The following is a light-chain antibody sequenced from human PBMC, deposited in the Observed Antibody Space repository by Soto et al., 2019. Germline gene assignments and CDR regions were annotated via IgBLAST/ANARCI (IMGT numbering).Light chain of an antibody. CDR1: QNVRSN. CDR2: GAS. J-gene: IGKJ5*01. CDR3: QQYGTSEII. V-gene: IGKV3-15*01. Sequence: EIVMTQSPATLSVSPGERATLYCSASQNVRSNLAWYQQKPGQAPRLLIYGASTRATGIPARFSGSGSGTDFTLTISRLEPEDFAVFYCQQYGTSEIIFGQGTRLEIK.